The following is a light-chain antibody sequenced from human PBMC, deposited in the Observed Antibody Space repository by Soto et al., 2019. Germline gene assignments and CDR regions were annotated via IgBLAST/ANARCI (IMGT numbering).Light chain of an antibody. CDR1: QTISTW. J-gene: IGKJ1*01. V-gene: IGKV1-5*01. CDR2: DAS. Sequence: GDRVTITCRASQTISTWMAWYQQKPGKAPKLLIFDASSLESGVPSRFSGSGSGTEFTLTISSLQPDDFATYYCQQYYSYPITFGQGTKVDIK. CDR3: QQYYSYPIT.